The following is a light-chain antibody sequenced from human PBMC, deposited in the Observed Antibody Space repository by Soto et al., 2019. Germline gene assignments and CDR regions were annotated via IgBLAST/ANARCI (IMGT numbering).Light chain of an antibody. Sequence: EIVLTQSPATLSLSPGERATLSCRASQSVSRYIAWYQQKPGQAPRLLIYDASNRATGIPARFSGSGSGTDFILTISNLEPEDFAVYYCQQRSNWPLITFGPGTKVDIK. CDR2: DAS. CDR1: QSVSRY. CDR3: QQRSNWPLIT. J-gene: IGKJ3*01. V-gene: IGKV3-11*01.